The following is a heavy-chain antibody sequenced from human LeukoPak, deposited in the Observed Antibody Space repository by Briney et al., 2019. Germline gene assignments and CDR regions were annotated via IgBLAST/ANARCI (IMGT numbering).Heavy chain of an antibody. J-gene: IGHJ4*02. CDR1: GYTFTSYY. V-gene: IGHV1-46*01. CDR3: ATPGRDYYDSRLSFGY. CDR2: IHPSAGST. Sequence: ASVKVSCKASGYTFTSYYMHWLRQAPGQGLEWMGLIHPSAGSTSYAQRFQGRVTMTRDTSTSIVYMELSSLRSEDTAVYYCATPGRDYYDSRLSFGYWGQGTLVTVSS. D-gene: IGHD3-22*01.